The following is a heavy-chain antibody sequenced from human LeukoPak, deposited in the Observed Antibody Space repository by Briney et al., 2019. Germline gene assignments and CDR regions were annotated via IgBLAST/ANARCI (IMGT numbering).Heavy chain of an antibody. J-gene: IGHJ5*02. CDR2: FDPEDGET. V-gene: IGHV1-24*01. CDR1: GYTLTELS. CDR3: ARDGGNNWFDP. Sequence: GASVKVSCKVSGYTLTELSMHWVRQAPGKGLEWMGGFDPEDGETIYAQKFQGRVTITRDTSASTAYMELSSLRSEDTAVYYCARDGGNNWFDPWGQGTLVTVSS. D-gene: IGHD3-3*01.